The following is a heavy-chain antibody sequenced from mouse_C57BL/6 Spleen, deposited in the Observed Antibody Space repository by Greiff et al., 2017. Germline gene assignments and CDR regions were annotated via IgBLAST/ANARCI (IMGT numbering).Heavy chain of an antibody. D-gene: IGHD1-1*01. Sequence: EVKVVESVAELVRPGASVKLSCTASGFNIKNTYMHWVKQRPEQGLEWIGRIDPANGNTKYAPKFQGKATITADTSSNTAYLQLSSLTSEDTAIYYCARGGLDYGKRDYCDYGGQGTTLTVSS. J-gene: IGHJ2*01. CDR2: IDPANGNT. CDR1: GFNIKNTY. V-gene: IGHV14-3*01. CDR3: ARGGLDYGKRDYCDY.